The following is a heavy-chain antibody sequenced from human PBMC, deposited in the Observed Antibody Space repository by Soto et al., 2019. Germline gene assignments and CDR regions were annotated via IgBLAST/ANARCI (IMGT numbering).Heavy chain of an antibody. CDR1: GGSISTYY. Sequence: SETLSLTCSVFGGSISTYYWSWIRQSPGKEMEWMGYMSYSGSRSDNPSLKSRVTISIDTSKNQFSLRLSSVTAADTAVYYCARFRVTSTIGAFDVWGLGTMVTVSS. V-gene: IGHV4-59*08. D-gene: IGHD4-17*01. J-gene: IGHJ3*01. CDR2: MSYSGSR. CDR3: ARFRVTSTIGAFDV.